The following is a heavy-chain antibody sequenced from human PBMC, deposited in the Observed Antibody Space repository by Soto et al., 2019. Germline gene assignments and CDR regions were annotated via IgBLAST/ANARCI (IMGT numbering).Heavy chain of an antibody. V-gene: IGHV4-61*01. D-gene: IGHD2-15*01. Sequence: QVQLQESGPGLVKPSETLSLTCTVSGGSVSSGSYYWSWIRQPPGKGLEWIGCVYYSGSTNYDPSLKMRGTMSVDTSKNQFSLKLSSVTAADTAVYYCARDRCSGGSCYGGIDYWGQGTLVTVSS. CDR2: VYYSGST. J-gene: IGHJ4*02. CDR1: GGSVSSGSYY. CDR3: ARDRCSGGSCYGGIDY.